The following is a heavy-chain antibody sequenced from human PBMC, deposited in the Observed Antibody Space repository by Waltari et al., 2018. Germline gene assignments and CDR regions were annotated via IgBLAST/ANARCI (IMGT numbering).Heavy chain of an antibody. V-gene: IGHV3-74*01. Sequence: EVQLVESGGGLVQPGGSLILSCAASAFTYSSYWMQWVRQAPVKALVWVVRINIDGRNTRYAESVKGRFTISRDKAKNTLYLQMNSLRAEDTAVYYCARGSFLEWLGGMDVWGQGTTVTVS. CDR1: AFTYSSYW. J-gene: IGHJ6*02. D-gene: IGHD3-3*02. CDR2: INIDGRNT. CDR3: ARGSFLEWLGGMDV.